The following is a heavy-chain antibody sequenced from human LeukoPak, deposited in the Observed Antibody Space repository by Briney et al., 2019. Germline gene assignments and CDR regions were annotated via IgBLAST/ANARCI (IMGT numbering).Heavy chain of an antibody. D-gene: IGHD3-16*01. V-gene: IGHV3-48*01. CDR1: GFTFSSYT. J-gene: IGHJ3*02. CDR3: ARDKDYAFDI. Sequence: GGSVRLSCAASGFTFSSYTMNWIRQAPGKGLEWVSYIISSTSTRSYADSVMGRFTISRDNDKNSLYLQMNSLRPEDTAVYYCARDKDYAFDIWGQGTIVTVSS. CDR2: IISSTSTR.